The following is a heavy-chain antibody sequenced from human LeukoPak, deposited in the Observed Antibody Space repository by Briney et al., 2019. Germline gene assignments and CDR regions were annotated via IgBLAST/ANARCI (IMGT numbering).Heavy chain of an antibody. CDR2: ISSNGGST. D-gene: IGHD1-7*01. CDR1: GFTFSSYA. Sequence: GGSLRLSCAASGFTFSSYAMHWVRQAPGKGLEYVSAISSNGGSTYYANSVKGRFTISRDNSKNTLYLQMNSLRAEDTAVYYCARDRYWNSGSLYYYYYMDVWGKGTTVTVSS. CDR3: ARDRYWNSGSLYYYYYMDV. V-gene: IGHV3-64*01. J-gene: IGHJ6*03.